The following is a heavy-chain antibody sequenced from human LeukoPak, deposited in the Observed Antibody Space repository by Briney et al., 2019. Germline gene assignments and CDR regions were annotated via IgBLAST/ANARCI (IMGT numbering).Heavy chain of an antibody. CDR2: IKQDGSEK. CDR1: GFTFRSFW. CDR3: ARGYSSDY. J-gene: IGHJ4*02. Sequence: GGSLRLSCAASGFTFRSFWMSWVRQAPGKGLEWVANIKQDGSEKYYVDSVKGRFTISRDNAKNSLYMQVNSLRAEDTAVYYCARGYSSDYWGQGTLVTVSS. V-gene: IGHV3-7*01. D-gene: IGHD6-13*01.